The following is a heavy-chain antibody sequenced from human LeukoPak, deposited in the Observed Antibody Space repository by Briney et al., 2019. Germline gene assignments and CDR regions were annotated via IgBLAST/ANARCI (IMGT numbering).Heavy chain of an antibody. CDR1: GYSISSGYY. Sequence: KPSETLSLTCTVSGYSISSGYYWGWIRQPPGKGLEWIGSIYHSGSTYYNPSLKSRVTISVDTSKNQFSLKLSSVTAADTAVYYCARVVFGVVISSFDYWGQGTLVTVSS. D-gene: IGHD3-3*01. CDR3: ARVVFGVVISSFDY. V-gene: IGHV4-38-2*02. J-gene: IGHJ4*02. CDR2: IYHSGST.